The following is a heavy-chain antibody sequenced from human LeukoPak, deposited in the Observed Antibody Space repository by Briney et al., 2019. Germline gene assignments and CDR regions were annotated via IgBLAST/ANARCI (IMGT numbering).Heavy chain of an antibody. CDR2: ISGSGGST. V-gene: IGHV3-23*01. J-gene: IGHJ4*02. CDR1: GFTFSSYA. Sequence: PGGSLRLSCAASGFTFSSYAMSWVRQAPGKGLEWVSAISGSGGSTYYADSVKGRFTISRDNSKNTLYLQMNSLRAEDTAVYYCAKDSGPLYYYDSSGSDYWGQGTLVTVSS. CDR3: AKDSGPLYYYDSSGSDY. D-gene: IGHD3-22*01.